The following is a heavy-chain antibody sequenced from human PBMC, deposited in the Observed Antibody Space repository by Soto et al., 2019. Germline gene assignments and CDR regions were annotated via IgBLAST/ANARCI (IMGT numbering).Heavy chain of an antibody. CDR2: IWYDGSNK. V-gene: IGHV3-33*01. J-gene: IGHJ5*02. CDR1: GFTFSSDG. CDR3: ARESTGSYISWFDP. Sequence: QVQLVESGGGVVQPGRSLRLSCAASGFTFSSDGMHWVRQAPGKGLEWVAVIWYDGSNKYYADSVKGRFTISRDNSKNTLYLQMNSLRAEDTAVYYCARESTGSYISWFDPWGQGTLGTVSS. D-gene: IGHD3-10*01.